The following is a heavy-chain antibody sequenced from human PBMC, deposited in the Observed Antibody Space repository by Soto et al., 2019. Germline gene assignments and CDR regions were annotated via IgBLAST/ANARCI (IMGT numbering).Heavy chain of an antibody. CDR3: AGETVVYYYGMDV. CDR1: GGAISSGGYY. CDR2: IYYSGST. D-gene: IGHD2-15*01. Sequence: LSLTCTVSGGAISSGGYYWSWIRQHPGKGLEWIGYIYYSGSTYYNPSLKSRVTISVDTSKNQFSLKLSSVTAADTAVYYCAGETVVYYYGMDVWGQGTTVTVSS. J-gene: IGHJ6*02. V-gene: IGHV4-31*03.